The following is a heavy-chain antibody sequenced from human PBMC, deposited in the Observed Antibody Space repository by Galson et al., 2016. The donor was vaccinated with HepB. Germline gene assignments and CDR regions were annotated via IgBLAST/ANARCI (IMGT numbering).Heavy chain of an antibody. V-gene: IGHV3-23*01. CDR1: GFTFGDHY. Sequence: SLRLSCAGAGFTFGDHYIHWIRQVPGKGLEWVSTISGDGASAYYADSVKGRFSISRDNSTTTLDLQMHSLRGEDTARYYCAKDPYYSSGWGAFESWGQGTLVTVSS. CDR3: AKDPYYSSGWGAFES. J-gene: IGHJ4*02. D-gene: IGHD6-19*01. CDR2: ISGDGASA.